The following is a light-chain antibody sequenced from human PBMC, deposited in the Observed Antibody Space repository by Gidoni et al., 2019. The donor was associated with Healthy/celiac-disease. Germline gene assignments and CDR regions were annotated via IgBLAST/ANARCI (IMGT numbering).Light chain of an antibody. J-gene: IGKJ1*01. CDR3: QQYYSTPRT. V-gene: IGKV4-1*01. CDR1: QSVLYSSHNKNY. CDR2: WAS. Sequence: DIVMTQSTDSLAVSLGERATINCKSSQSVLYSSHNKNYLAWYQQKPGQPPKLLIYWASTRESGVPDRFSGSGSGTDFTLTISSLQSEDVAVYYCQQYYSTPRTFGQGSKVEIK.